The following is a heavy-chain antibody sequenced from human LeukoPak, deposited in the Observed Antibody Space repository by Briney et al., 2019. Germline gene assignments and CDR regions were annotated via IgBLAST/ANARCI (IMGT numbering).Heavy chain of an antibody. Sequence: SETLSLTCTVSGGSISSYYWSWIRQPPGKGLEWIGYIYYSGSTNYNPSLDSRVTISVDTSKNQFSLKLSSVTAADTAVYYCARGVSGYYYYMDVWGKGTTVTVSS. CDR2: IYYSGST. CDR1: GGSISSYY. V-gene: IGHV4-59*01. CDR3: ARGVSGYYYYMDV. J-gene: IGHJ6*03.